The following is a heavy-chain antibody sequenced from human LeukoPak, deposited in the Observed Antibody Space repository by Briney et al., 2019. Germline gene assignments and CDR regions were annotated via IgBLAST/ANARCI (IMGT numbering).Heavy chain of an antibody. V-gene: IGHV1-8*02. D-gene: IGHD3-10*01. CDR1: GYTLTSYG. Sequence: ASVKVSCKASGYTLTSYGISWVRQAPGQGLEWMGWSNPNSGNTNYAQKFQCRVTMNRNTSMSTAYMELSRLRSDGTAVYYCARTIGGDFDYWGQGTLVTVSS. CDR3: ARTIGGDFDY. CDR2: SNPNSGNT. J-gene: IGHJ4*02.